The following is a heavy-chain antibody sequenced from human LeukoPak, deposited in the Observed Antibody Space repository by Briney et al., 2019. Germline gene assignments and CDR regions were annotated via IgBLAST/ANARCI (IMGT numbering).Heavy chain of an antibody. CDR2: ISYDGSTK. D-gene: IGHD3-10*01. J-gene: IGHJ5*02. Sequence: PGGSLRLSCAASGFTFSSYAMHWVRQAPGKGLECVVVISYDGSTKYYADSVKGRFTISRDNSKNTLYLQMNSLRLEDTAVYYCARDRYSHSGNNWFDPWGQGTLVTVSS. V-gene: IGHV3-30*04. CDR3: ARDRYSHSGNNWFDP. CDR1: GFTFSSYA.